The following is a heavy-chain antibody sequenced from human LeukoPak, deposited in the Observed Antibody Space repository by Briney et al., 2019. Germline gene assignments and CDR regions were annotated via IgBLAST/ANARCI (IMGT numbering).Heavy chain of an antibody. CDR2: ISGSGGST. J-gene: IGHJ4*02. CDR3: AKDPYSSSFINYFDY. V-gene: IGHV3-23*01. Sequence: GGSLRLSCAASGFTFSSYAMSWVRQAPGKGLEWVSAISGSGGSTYYADSVKGRFTISRDNSKNTLYLQMNSLRAEDTAVYYCAKDPYSSSFINYFDYWGQGTLVTVSS. CDR1: GFTFSSYA. D-gene: IGHD6-13*01.